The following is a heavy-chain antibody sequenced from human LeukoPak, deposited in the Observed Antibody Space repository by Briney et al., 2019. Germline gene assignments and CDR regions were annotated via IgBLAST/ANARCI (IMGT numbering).Heavy chain of an antibody. CDR1: GGSIGSNY. CDR2: IYYTGAT. Sequence: SETLSLTCTVSGGSIGSNYWTWIRQPPGKGLEYIGYIYYTGATNYNPSLKSRVTISVDTSKNQFSLKLSSVTAADTAVYYCARLKAVAKNPLDYWGQGTLVTVSS. D-gene: IGHD6-19*01. J-gene: IGHJ4*02. V-gene: IGHV4-59*08. CDR3: ARLKAVAKNPLDY.